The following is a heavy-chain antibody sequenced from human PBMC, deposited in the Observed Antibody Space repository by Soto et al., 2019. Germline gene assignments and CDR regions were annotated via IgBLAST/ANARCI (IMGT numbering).Heavy chain of an antibody. Sequence: EVQLAESGGGLIQPGGSLSLSCATSGFTFSRYWIHCDRQAPGEGLVWVSRISGDGVHTDYAESVKGRFTVSRDIAKSTGYLAMNNLRAEDTARYYCARLGFVGEGDFWGQGVLVTVSS. CDR2: ISGDGVHT. J-gene: IGHJ4*02. V-gene: IGHV3-74*01. D-gene: IGHD3-16*01. CDR3: ARLGFVGEGDF. CDR1: GFTFSRYW.